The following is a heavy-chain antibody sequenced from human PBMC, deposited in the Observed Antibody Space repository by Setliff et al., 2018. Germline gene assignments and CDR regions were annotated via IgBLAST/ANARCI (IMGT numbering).Heavy chain of an antibody. D-gene: IGHD3-22*01. CDR1: GSTFSSSA. CDR2: ITGNGNSL. CDR3: AKDRKNYYDTSGYPDAFDI. Sequence: GGSLRLSCVVSGSTFSSSAMHWVRQAPGKGPEWVSTITGNGNSLYYADSVKGRFIVSRDNSKNTMYLQLRSLRADDTAIYYCAKDRKNYYDTSGYPDAFDIWGQGTTVTVSS. V-gene: IGHV3-23*01. J-gene: IGHJ3*02.